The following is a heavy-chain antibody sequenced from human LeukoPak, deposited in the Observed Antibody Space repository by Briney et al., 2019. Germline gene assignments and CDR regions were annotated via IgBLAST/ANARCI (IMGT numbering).Heavy chain of an antibody. CDR3: ARVYGSGSYALHY. CDR2: MNPNSGAT. V-gene: IGHV1-2*02. D-gene: IGHD3-10*01. CDR1: GYTFTDYY. Sequence: ASVKVSCKASGYTFTDYYIHWVRQAPGQGLEWMGWMNPNSGATDYAQKFQGRDTMTRDTSINTAYMELSRLRSDDTALYYCARVYGSGSYALHYWGQGTLVTVSS. J-gene: IGHJ4*02.